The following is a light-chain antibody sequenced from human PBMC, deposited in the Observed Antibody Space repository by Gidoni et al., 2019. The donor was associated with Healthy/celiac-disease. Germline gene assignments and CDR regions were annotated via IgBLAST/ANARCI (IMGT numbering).Light chain of an antibody. CDR2: WAS. CDR3: QQYYSTPLT. CDR1: QSVLYSSNNKNY. V-gene: IGKV4-1*01. Sequence: DIVMTQSPDSLAVSLGERATINCKFSQSVLYSSNNKNYLSWSQQQPGQPPKLLMYWASTRESGVPDRFSGSGSGTDFTLTISSLQAEDVAVYYCQQYYSTPLTFGPGTKVDIK. J-gene: IGKJ3*01.